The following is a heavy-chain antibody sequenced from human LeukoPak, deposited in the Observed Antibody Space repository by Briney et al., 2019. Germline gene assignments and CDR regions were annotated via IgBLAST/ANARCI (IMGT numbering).Heavy chain of an antibody. Sequence: GGSLRLSCAASGFTFSSYWMSWVRQAPGKGLEWVANIKQDGSEKYYVDSVKGRFTISRDNAKNSLYLQMNSLRAEDTAVYYCARDHFVSAPILEWLLPYFDYWGQGTLVTVSS. CDR2: IKQDGSEK. J-gene: IGHJ4*02. CDR1: GFTFSSYW. CDR3: ARDHFVSAPILEWLLPYFDY. D-gene: IGHD3-3*01. V-gene: IGHV3-7*01.